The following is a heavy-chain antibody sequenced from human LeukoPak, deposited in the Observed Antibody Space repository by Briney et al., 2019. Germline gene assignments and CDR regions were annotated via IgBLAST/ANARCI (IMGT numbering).Heavy chain of an antibody. V-gene: IGHV3-21*01. D-gene: IGHD5-12*01. CDR1: GFTFSSYS. J-gene: IGHJ4*02. CDR3: ARPGYSAYDGDY. CDR2: ISSGSRNI. Sequence: GGSLSLSCVASGFTFSSYSMNWVRQAPGKGLEWVSSISSGSRNIYYAGSVKGRFTISRDNAKNSLYLQMNSLRAEDTAVYYCARPGYSAYDGDYWGQGTLVTVSS.